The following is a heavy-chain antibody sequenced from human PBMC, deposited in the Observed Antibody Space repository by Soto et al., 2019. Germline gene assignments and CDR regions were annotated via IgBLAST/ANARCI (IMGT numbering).Heavy chain of an antibody. CDR1: AFKFSDYY. Sequence: QVQLVESGGGLVKPGGSLRLSCAASAFKFSDYYMSWVRQAPGKGLEWVSYISGSGDVIYYADSVKGRFTISRDNDKKSAHLQMDTLIADDTALYYCARAPDCGEGSCYRHFDLWCQGTRVAVSS. V-gene: IGHV3-11*01. CDR2: ISGSGDVI. CDR3: ARAPDCGEGSCYRHFDL. D-gene: IGHD2-15*01. J-gene: IGHJ4*02.